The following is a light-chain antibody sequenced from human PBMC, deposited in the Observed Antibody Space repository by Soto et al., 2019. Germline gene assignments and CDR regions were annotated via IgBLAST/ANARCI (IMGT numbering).Light chain of an antibody. CDR3: QHRYNWPLT. Sequence: EVVLTQSPATLSLSPGEKATLSCRASQDIKTYLGWYQQKPGQPPRLLIYDASNRASDFPARFSGSGSGTDFPLTSDTLEHEDFANYYWQHRYNWPLTFGGGTKVEIK. CDR1: QDIKTY. J-gene: IGKJ4*01. V-gene: IGKV3-11*01. CDR2: DAS.